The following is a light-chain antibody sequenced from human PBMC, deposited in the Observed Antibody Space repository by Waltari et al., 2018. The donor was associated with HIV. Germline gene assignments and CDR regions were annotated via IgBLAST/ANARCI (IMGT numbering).Light chain of an antibody. J-gene: IGKJ2*01. CDR2: GAS. V-gene: IGKV1-12*01. Sequence: IQMTQSPSSGSASQGDRVNITCRASLALNNWLAWYQHRPGKAPNLLISGASTLRSGVPSRFGRSGSGTAYTLTLSNLQPQAFATYYCQQGNGFPYTFGQGTTLEMK. CDR3: QQGNGFPYT. CDR1: LALNNW.